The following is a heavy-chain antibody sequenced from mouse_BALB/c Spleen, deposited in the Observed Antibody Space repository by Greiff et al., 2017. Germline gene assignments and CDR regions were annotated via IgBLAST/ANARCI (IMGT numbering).Heavy chain of an antibody. CDR3: ARNDGYYSLAY. V-gene: IGHV2-2*02. D-gene: IGHD2-3*01. CDR1: GFSLTSYG. CDR2: IWSGGST. Sequence: QVQLKESGPGLVQPSQSLSITCTVSGFSLTSYGVHWVRQSPGKGLEWLGVIWSGGSTDYNAAFISRLSISKDNSKSQVFFKMNSLQANDTAIYYCARNDGYYSLAYWGQGTLVTVSA. J-gene: IGHJ3*01.